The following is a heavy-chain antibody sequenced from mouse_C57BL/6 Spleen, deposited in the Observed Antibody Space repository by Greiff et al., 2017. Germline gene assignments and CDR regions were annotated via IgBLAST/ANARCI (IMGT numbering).Heavy chain of an antibody. Sequence: QVQLQQPGAELVRPGSSVKLSCKASGYTFTSYWMHWVKQRPIQGLEWIGNIDPSDSETHYNQKFKDKATLTVDKSSSTAYMQPSSLTSEDSAVYYCARSGGYDGKEYYFDYWGQGTTLTVSS. V-gene: IGHV1-52*01. CDR2: IDPSDSET. CDR3: ARSGGYDGKEYYFDY. J-gene: IGHJ2*01. D-gene: IGHD2-2*01. CDR1: GYTFTSYW.